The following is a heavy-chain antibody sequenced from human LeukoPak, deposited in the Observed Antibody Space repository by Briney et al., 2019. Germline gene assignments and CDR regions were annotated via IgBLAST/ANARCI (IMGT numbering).Heavy chain of an antibody. CDR1: GFTFSSYG. Sequence: GGSLRLSCAASGFTFSSYGMHWVRQAPGKGLEWVAFIRYDGNTKYYADSVKGRFTISRDNSKNTLYLQMNSLRAEDTAVYYCAKDQLDYGDYNSIFDYWGQGTLVTVSS. CDR3: AKDQLDYGDYNSIFDY. V-gene: IGHV3-30*02. J-gene: IGHJ4*02. CDR2: IRYDGNTK. D-gene: IGHD4-17*01.